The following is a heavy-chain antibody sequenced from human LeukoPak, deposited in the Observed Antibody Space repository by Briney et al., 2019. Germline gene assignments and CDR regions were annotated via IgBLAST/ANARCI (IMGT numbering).Heavy chain of an antibody. V-gene: IGHV4-59*08. CDR3: ARQRYSSRDRTNNWFDP. J-gene: IGHJ5*02. CDR1: GGSISSYY. D-gene: IGHD6-13*01. Sequence: SETLSLTCTVSGGSISSYYWSWIRQPPGKGLEWIGYIYYSGSTNYNPSLKSRVTISVDTSKNQFSLKLSSVTAADTAVYYCARQRYSSRDRTNNWFDPWGQGTLVTVSS. CDR2: IYYSGST.